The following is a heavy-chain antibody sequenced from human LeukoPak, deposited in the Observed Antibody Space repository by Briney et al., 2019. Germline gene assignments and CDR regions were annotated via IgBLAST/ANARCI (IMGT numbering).Heavy chain of an antibody. V-gene: IGHV7-4-1*02. J-gene: IGHJ5*02. D-gene: IGHD3-10*01. CDR1: GYTFTSYA. CDR2: INTKTGNP. Sequence: SVKVSCKASGYTFTSYAMNWVLQPAGQGLEWMGWINTKTGNPTYAQGFTGRFVFSLDTSVSTAYLQISSLKAEDTAVYYCARRGGGSGSWWFDPWGQGTLVTVSS. CDR3: ARRGGGSGSWWFDP.